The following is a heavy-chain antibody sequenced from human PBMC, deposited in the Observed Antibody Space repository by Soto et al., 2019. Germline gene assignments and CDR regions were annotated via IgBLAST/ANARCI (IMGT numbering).Heavy chain of an antibody. CDR2: IYYSGST. Sequence: QVQLQESGPGLVKPSQTLSLTCTVSGGSISSGGYYWSWIRQHPGKGLEWIGYIYYSGSTYYNPSLQSQVTISVDTSKNQSSLKLSSVTAADTAVYYCARGGRSRYCSGGSCYPFDYWGQGTLVTVSS. V-gene: IGHV4-31*01. CDR1: GGSISSGGYY. J-gene: IGHJ4*02. D-gene: IGHD2-15*01. CDR3: ARGGRSRYCSGGSCYPFDY.